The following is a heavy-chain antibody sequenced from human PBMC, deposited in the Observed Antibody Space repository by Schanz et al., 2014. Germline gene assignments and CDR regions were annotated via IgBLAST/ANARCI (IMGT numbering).Heavy chain of an antibody. CDR3: AKSYDTSGYSGFDY. CDR1: GFTFSSFG. V-gene: IGHV3-30*18. CDR2: ISYHGSER. J-gene: IGHJ4*02. Sequence: QVQLVESGGGVVQPGQSLRLSCAASGFTFSSFGIHWVRQAPGKGLEWVAVISYHGSERYYADSVKGRFTISRENSKNSLYLQMNSLRTEDTAVYFCAKSYDTSGYSGFDYWGQGTLVTVSS. D-gene: IGHD3-22*01.